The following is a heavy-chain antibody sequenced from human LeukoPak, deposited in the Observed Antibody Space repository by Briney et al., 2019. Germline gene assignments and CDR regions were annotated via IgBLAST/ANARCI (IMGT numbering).Heavy chain of an antibody. D-gene: IGHD5-12*01. CDR3: ARGPSGYHNT. V-gene: IGHV3-7*01. CDR1: GFTFSSYW. Sequence: PGGSLRLSCAASGFTFSSYWMNWVRQAPGKGLEWVANVKPDGRETYYVDSVKGRFTISRDNAKNSMYLQMNSLRAEDTAVYYCARGPSGYHNTGGQGTLVTVSS. CDR2: VKPDGRET. J-gene: IGHJ4*02.